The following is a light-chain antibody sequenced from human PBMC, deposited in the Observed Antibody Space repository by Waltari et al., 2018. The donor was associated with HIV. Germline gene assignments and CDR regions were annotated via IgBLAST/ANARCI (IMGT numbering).Light chain of an antibody. J-gene: IGLJ2*01. Sequence: QSALTQPASVSGSPGQSITVSCTGPSSDLGGYDYFSWYQHHPGTAPKLFIYEVAYRPSGISNRFSGSKSGNTASLTISGLQTEDEADYYCSSFTSSDTLLFGGGTKVTVL. V-gene: IGLV2-14*01. CDR3: SSFTSSDTLL. CDR2: EVA. CDR1: SSDLGGYDY.